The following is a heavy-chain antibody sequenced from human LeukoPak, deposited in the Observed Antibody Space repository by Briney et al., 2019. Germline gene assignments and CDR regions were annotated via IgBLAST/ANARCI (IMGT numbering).Heavy chain of an antibody. CDR1: VFTFDDYA. CDR3: AKSGDYERPVFDY. Sequence: PGRSLRLSCAASVFTFDDYAMHWVRQAPRKGLEWVSGISWNSGSIGYADSVKGRFPISRDNAKNSLYLQMNSLRAEDTALYYCAKSGDYERPVFDYWGQGPLVTVSS. J-gene: IGHJ4*02. CDR2: ISWNSGSI. D-gene: IGHD4-17*01. V-gene: IGHV3-9*01.